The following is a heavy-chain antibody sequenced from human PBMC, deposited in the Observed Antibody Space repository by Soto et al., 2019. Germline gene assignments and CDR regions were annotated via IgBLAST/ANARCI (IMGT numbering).Heavy chain of an antibody. J-gene: IGHJ6*02. Sequence: NPSETLSLTCAVYGGSFSGYYGSWIRQPPGKGLEWIGEINHSGSTNYNPSLKSRVTISVDTSKNQFSLKLSSVTAADTAVYYCARGRPPYYYYYGMDVWGQGTTVTVSS. V-gene: IGHV4-34*01. CDR3: ARGRPPYYYYYGMDV. CDR2: INHSGST. CDR1: GGSFSGYY.